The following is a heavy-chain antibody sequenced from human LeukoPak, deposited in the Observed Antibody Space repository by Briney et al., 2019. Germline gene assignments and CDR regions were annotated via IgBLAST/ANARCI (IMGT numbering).Heavy chain of an antibody. V-gene: IGHV4-34*01. J-gene: IGHJ6*04. CDR3: ARFPAARPLDV. CDR1: GGSFSGYY. Sequence: SETLSLTCAVYGGSFSGYYWSWIRQPPGKGLEWIGEINHSGSTNCNPSLKSRVTISVDTSKNQFSLKLSSVTAADMAVYYCARFPAARPLDVWGKGTTVTVSS. D-gene: IGHD6-6*01. CDR2: INHSGST.